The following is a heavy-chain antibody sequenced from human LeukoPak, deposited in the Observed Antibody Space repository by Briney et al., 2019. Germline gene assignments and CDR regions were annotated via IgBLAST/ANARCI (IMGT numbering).Heavy chain of an antibody. D-gene: IGHD4-23*01. J-gene: IGHJ4*02. Sequence: SETLSLTCTVSGGSISSYYWSWIRQPPGKGLEWIGYIYYGGSTNYNPSLKSRVTISVDTSKNQFSLKLSSVTAADTAVYYCARDVPVYGGNSHSDYWGQGTLVTVSS. CDR2: IYYGGST. V-gene: IGHV4-59*12. CDR1: GGSISSYY. CDR3: ARDVPVYGGNSHSDY.